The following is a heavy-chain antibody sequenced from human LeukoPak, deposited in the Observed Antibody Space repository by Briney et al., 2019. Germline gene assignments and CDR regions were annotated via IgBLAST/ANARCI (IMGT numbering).Heavy chain of an antibody. CDR2: ISGGGGTT. Sequence: GGSLRLSCAASGFTFSSYAMNWVRQAPGKGLEWVSAISGGGGTTCYADSVKGRFTISRDNSKNTLFLQMNSLRAEDTAVYYCAKDREGLSGGYDLEYFDYWGQGTLVTVSS. J-gene: IGHJ4*02. D-gene: IGHD5-12*01. V-gene: IGHV3-23*01. CDR3: AKDREGLSGGYDLEYFDY. CDR1: GFTFSSYA.